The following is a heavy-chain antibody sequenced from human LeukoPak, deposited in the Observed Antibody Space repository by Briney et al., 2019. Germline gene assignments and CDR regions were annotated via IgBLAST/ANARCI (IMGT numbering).Heavy chain of an antibody. CDR3: ARDRGPYSGYDSYYFDY. Sequence: SQTLSLTCTVSGGSISSGGYYWSWIRQHPGKGLEWIGYIYYSGSTYYNPSLKSRVTISVDTSKNQFSLKLSSVTAADTAVYYCARDRGPYSGYDSYYFDYWGQGTLVTVSS. V-gene: IGHV4-31*03. CDR2: IYYSGST. D-gene: IGHD5-12*01. CDR1: GGSISSGGYY. J-gene: IGHJ4*02.